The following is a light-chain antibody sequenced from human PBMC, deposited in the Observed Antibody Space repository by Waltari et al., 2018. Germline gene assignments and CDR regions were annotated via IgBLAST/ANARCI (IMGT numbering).Light chain of an antibody. V-gene: IGLV1-44*01. Sequence: QTALTQPPSTSGTPGQRVTISCSGSSSNIGSNTVNWYQQLPGTAPKLLIITNSQAPAGVPDRCSASKSGTSASLAISGRQSEDEAHDYCASWDDSLSVVLFGGGTKLTVL. J-gene: IGLJ3*02. CDR1: SSNIGSNT. CDR3: ASWDDSLSVVL. CDR2: TNS.